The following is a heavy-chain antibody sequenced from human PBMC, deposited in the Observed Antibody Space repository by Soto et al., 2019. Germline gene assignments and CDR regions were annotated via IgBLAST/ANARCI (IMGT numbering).Heavy chain of an antibody. CDR3: ARDKIEAHWFDP. CDR1: GVSMSSFY. V-gene: IGHV4-59*01. CDR2: IYSSGST. J-gene: IGHJ5*02. D-gene: IGHD3-22*01. Sequence: PSEALSLTCTVSGVSMSSFYWSWILQPPGKGLEWIGYIYSSGSTNYDPSLKSRVTISVDTSKNQFSLKLSSVTAADTAVYYCARDKIEAHWFDPWGQGTLVTVSS.